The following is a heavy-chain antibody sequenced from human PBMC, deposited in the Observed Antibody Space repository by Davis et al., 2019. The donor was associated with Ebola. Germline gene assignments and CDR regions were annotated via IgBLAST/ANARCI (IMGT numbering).Heavy chain of an antibody. CDR2: MNPNCGNT. D-gene: IGHD5-18*01. J-gene: IGHJ6*04. CDR1: GYTFTSYD. Sequence: ASVKVSCKASGYTFTSYDINWVRQATGQGLEWMGWMNPNCGNTGYAQKFQGRVTMTRNTSISTAYMELSSLRSEDTAVYYCARGSEWIQLWLHYYYYGMDVWGKGTTVTVSS. CDR3: ARGSEWIQLWLHYYYYGMDV. V-gene: IGHV1-8*01.